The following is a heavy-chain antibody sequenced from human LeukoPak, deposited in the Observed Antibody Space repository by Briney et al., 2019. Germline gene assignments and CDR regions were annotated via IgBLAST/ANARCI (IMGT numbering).Heavy chain of an antibody. Sequence: SETLSLTCTVSGGSISSSSYYWGWIRQPPGKGLEWIGSIYYSGGTYYNPSLKSRVTISVDTSKNQFSLKLSSVTAADTAVYYCARREVATINGDAFDIWGQGTMVTVSS. V-gene: IGHV4-39*01. CDR3: ARREVATINGDAFDI. CDR1: GGSISSSSYY. CDR2: IYYSGGT. D-gene: IGHD5-12*01. J-gene: IGHJ3*02.